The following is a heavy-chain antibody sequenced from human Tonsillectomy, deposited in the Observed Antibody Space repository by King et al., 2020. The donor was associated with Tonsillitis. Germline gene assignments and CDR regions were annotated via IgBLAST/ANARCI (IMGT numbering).Heavy chain of an antibody. Sequence: QLQESGPGLVKPSETLSLTCAVSGTSISSGFYWGWIRQPPGKGLEWIGSIYHSGSTYYSPSLKGRVTISVDTSKNRFSLKLSSVTAADTAVYYCASDRDSAFGYWGQGTLITVSS. D-gene: IGHD3-10*01. CDR3: ASDRDSAFGY. CDR1: GTSISSGFY. CDR2: IYHSGST. J-gene: IGHJ4*02. V-gene: IGHV4-38-2*01.